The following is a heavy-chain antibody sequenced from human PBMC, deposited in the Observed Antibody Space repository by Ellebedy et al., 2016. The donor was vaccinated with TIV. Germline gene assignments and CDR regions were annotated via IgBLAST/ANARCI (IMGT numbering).Heavy chain of an antibody. V-gene: IGHV4-34*01. J-gene: IGHJ5*02. Sequence: SETLSLXXAVYGGSFSGYYWSWIRQPPGKGLEWIGEINHSGSTNYNPSLKSRVTISVDTSKNQFSLKLSSVTAADTAVYYYARKTYCSGGSCKNWFDPWGQGTLVTVSS. CDR3: ARKTYCSGGSCKNWFDP. D-gene: IGHD2-15*01. CDR2: INHSGST. CDR1: GGSFSGYY.